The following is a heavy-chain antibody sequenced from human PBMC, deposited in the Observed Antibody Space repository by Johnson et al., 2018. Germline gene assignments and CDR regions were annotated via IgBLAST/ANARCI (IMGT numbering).Heavy chain of an antibody. CDR3: ANLRAGNYMDV. J-gene: IGHJ6*03. CDR2: LYPGGIT. CDR1: GFTVSSNY. Sequence: EVQLLESGGGVVRPGGSLRLSCEASGFTVSSNYISWVRQAPGKGLEGGSVLYPGGITYHADSVKGRFTFSRDNSKNTLYLQMKSLRVEDTAVYYCANLRAGNYMDVWGKWTTVTVSS. D-gene: IGHD4-17*01. V-gene: IGHV3-66*02.